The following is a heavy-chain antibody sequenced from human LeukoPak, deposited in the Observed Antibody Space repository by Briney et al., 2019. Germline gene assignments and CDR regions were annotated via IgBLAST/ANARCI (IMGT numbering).Heavy chain of an antibody. CDR3: AKDGSSSWYYADC. D-gene: IGHD6-13*01. J-gene: IGHJ4*02. V-gene: IGHV3-23*01. CDR2: ISATGGHT. Sequence: PGGSLRLSCAASGFTFSSYAMSWVRQAPGKGLEGVSTISATGGHTYSADSVKGRFTISRDNSKNTLYLQMNSLRAEDTAVYYCAKDGSSSWYYADCWGQGTLVTVSS. CDR1: GFTFSSYA.